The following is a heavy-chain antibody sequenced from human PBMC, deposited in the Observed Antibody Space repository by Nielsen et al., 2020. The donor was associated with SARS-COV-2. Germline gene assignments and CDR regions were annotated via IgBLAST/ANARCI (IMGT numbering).Heavy chain of an antibody. CDR3: ARDRLQSPYYYYGMDV. CDR2: IIPIFGTA. D-gene: IGHD4-11*01. CDR1: GYTFTSYG. Sequence: SVKVSCKASGYTFTSYGISWVRQAPGQGLEWMGGIIPIFGTANYAQKFQGRVTITADESTSTAYMELSSLRSEDTAVYYCARDRLQSPYYYYGMDVWSQGTTVTVSS. J-gene: IGHJ6*02. V-gene: IGHV1-69*13.